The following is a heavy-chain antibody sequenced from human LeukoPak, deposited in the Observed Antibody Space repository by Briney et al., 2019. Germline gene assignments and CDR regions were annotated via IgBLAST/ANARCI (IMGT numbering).Heavy chain of an antibody. CDR3: ATDYAPYVWGSYFDY. V-gene: IGHV3-15*01. CDR2: IKSKNDGGTT. D-gene: IGHD3-16*01. J-gene: IGHJ4*02. CDR1: GFTFSSYS. Sequence: GGSLRLSCAASGFTFSSYSMNWVRQVPGKGLEWVGRIKSKNDGGTTNYATPVKGRFTISRDDSKNTLYLQMNSLKTEDTALFYCATDYAPYVWGSYFDYWGQGTLVTVSS.